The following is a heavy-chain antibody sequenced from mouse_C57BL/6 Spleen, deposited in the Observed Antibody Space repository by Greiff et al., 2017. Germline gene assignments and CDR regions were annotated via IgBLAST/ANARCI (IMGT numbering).Heavy chain of an antibody. CDR3: ARFRNYGSSYYWYFGV. V-gene: IGHV1-55*01. Sequence: QVQLQQPGAELVKPGASVKMSCKASGYTFTSYWITWVKQRPGQGLEWIGDIYPGSGSTNYNAKFKSKATLTVDTSSSTAYMPLSSLTSEDSSVYYGARFRNYGSSYYWYFGVWGTGATVTVSS. CDR2: IYPGSGST. J-gene: IGHJ1*03. D-gene: IGHD1-1*01. CDR1: GYTFTSYW.